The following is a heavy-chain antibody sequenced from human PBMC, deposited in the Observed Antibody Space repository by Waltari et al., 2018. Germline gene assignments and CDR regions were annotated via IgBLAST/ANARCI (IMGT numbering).Heavy chain of an antibody. CDR2: IYYSGST. CDR1: GGSISSSSYY. V-gene: IGHV4-39*01. D-gene: IGHD3-3*01. Sequence: QLQLQESGPGLVKSSETLSLTCTVSGGSISSSSYYWGWIRQPPGKGLEWIGSIYYSGSTYYNPSLKMRVTISVDTSKNQFSLKLSSVTAADTAVYYCARKSGYDFWSGYSNRGWFDPWGQGTLVTVSS. CDR3: ARKSGYDFWSGYSNRGWFDP. J-gene: IGHJ5*02.